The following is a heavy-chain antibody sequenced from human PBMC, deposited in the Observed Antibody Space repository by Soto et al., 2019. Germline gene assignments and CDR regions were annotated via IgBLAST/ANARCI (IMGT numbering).Heavy chain of an antibody. J-gene: IGHJ4*02. CDR2: IIPILGIA. D-gene: IGHD6-6*01. CDR3: AGRKRYSSSSRVDY. V-gene: IGHV1-69*02. CDR1: GGTFSSYT. Sequence: QVQLVQSGAEVKKPGSSVKVSCKASGGTFSSYTISWVRQAPGQGLEWMGRIIPILGIANYAQKFQGRVTITADKSTSTAYMELSSLRSEDTAVYYCAGRKRYSSSSRVDYWGQGTLVTVSS.